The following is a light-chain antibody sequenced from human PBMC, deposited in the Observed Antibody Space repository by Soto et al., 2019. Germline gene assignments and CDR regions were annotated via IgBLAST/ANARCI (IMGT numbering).Light chain of an antibody. V-gene: IGLV2-8*01. CDR3: SSYAGSNNYV. CDR2: EVS. CDR1: SGDVGGYNY. J-gene: IGLJ1*01. Sequence: QSALTQPPSASGSPGQSVTISCTGTSGDVGGYNYVSWYQQHPGKAPKLMIFEVSERPSGVPDRFSASKSGNTASLTVSGLQAADEADYYCSSYAGSNNYVFGTGTKVTVL.